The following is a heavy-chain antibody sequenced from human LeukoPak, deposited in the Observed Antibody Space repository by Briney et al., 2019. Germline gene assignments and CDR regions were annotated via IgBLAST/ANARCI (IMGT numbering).Heavy chain of an antibody. J-gene: IGHJ4*02. Sequence: GSSVKVSRKASGGTFSSYAISWVRQAPGQGLEWMGGIIPIFGTANYAQKFQGRVTITADESTSTAYMELSSLRSEDTAVYYCARGTTMTTVVTPYFDYWGQGTLVTVSS. D-gene: IGHD4-23*01. V-gene: IGHV1-69*01. CDR2: IIPIFGTA. CDR1: GGTFSSYA. CDR3: ARGTTMTTVVTPYFDY.